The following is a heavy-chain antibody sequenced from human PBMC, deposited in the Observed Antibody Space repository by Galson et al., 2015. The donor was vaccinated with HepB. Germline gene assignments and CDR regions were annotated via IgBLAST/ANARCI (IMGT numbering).Heavy chain of an antibody. V-gene: IGHV3-15*01. D-gene: IGHD2/OR15-2a*01. CDR1: GFTFSNTW. CDR2: IKRTTDGATT. Sequence: SLRLSCAASGFTFSNTWMTWVRQAPGKGLEWVGRIKRTTDGATTDYPAPVRGRFTISRDDSKGTLYLQMNSLKTEDTAMYYCTTSSFEGWGQGTLVTVSS. J-gene: IGHJ4*02. CDR3: TTSSFEG.